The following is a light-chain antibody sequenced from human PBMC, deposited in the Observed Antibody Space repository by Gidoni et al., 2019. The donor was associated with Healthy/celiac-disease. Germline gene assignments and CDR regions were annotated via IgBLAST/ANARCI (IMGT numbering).Light chain of an antibody. V-gene: IGLV1-44*01. CDR1: SSTIGSNT. CDR2: SNN. CDR3: AAWDDSLNGPV. J-gene: IGLJ3*02. Sequence: QSVLTQPPSASGTPGQRVTISCSGTSSTIGSNTVNWYQQLPVTAPNLLIYSNNQRPSGVPDRFSGSKSGTSASLAISGLQSEDEADYYCAAWDDSLNGPVFGGGTKLTVL.